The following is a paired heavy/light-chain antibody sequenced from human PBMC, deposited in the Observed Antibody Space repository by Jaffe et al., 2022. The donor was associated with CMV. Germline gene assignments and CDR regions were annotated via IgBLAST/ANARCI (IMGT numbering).Heavy chain of an antibody. V-gene: IGHV3-11*01. CDR2: ISSAGTSI. Sequence: QVQLVESGGGLVKPGGSLRLSCAASGFIFRDYYMSWIRQAPGKGLEWVSYISSAGTSIYYADSVRGRFTISRDYAKNSLYLQMNSLRAEDTAVYYCTRGYISSWYDWGQGTLVTVSS. CDR3: TRGYISSWYD. CDR1: GFIFRDYY. D-gene: IGHD6-13*01. J-gene: IGHJ4*02.
Light chain of an antibody. CDR1: SSDVGSGNL. V-gene: IGLV2-23*02. CDR2: EVN. CDR3: CSYVGIRNSWV. Sequence: QSALTQFASVTGSPGQSITISCTGTSSDVGSGNLVSWYQQHPGKAPKLIIYEVNKRPSEVSNRFSGSKSGNTASLTISGLQAEDEADYYCCSYVGIRNSWVFGGGTKLTVL. J-gene: IGLJ3*02.